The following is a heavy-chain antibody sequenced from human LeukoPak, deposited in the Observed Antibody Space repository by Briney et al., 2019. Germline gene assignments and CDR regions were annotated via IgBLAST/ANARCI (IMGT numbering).Heavy chain of an antibody. CDR2: ITGRGGYS. CDR3: ATFGCNGDCDY. Sequence: GGSLRLSCAASGFTFSTYTMSWVRQAPGKGLEWVSAITGRGGYSYSADSVKGRFTITRDNSKNTMFLQMNILRAEDTAVYYCATFGCNGDCDYWGQGTLVTVSS. J-gene: IGHJ4*02. V-gene: IGHV3-23*01. D-gene: IGHD3-10*01. CDR1: GFTFSTYT.